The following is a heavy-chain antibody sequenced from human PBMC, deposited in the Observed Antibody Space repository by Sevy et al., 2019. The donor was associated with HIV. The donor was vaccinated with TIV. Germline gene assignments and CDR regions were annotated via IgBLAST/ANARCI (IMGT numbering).Heavy chain of an antibody. D-gene: IGHD1-26*01. Sequence: GESLKISCKGSGYSFTSYWIGWVRQMPGKGLEWMGIIYPGDSDTRYSPSFQGQVTISADKSISTAYLQWGSLKASDTAMYYCARHNAVGATPVDPWGQGTLVTVSS. V-gene: IGHV5-51*01. CDR3: ARHNAVGATPVDP. J-gene: IGHJ5*02. CDR2: IYPGDSDT. CDR1: GYSFTSYW.